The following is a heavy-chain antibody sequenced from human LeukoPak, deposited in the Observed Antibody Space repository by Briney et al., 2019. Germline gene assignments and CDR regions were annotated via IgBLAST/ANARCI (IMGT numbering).Heavy chain of an antibody. CDR3: ARDPGYCSGGSCYSAAFDI. D-gene: IGHD2-15*01. CDR1: GGSISRSGSC. J-gene: IGHJ3*02. CDR2: IYNSGSA. Sequence: SETLSLTCTVSGGSISRSGSCWGWIRQPPGKGLEWIGSIYNSGSADYTPSLKSRVTISVDTSKNQFSLKLSSVTAADTAVYYCARDPGYCSGGSCYSAAFDIWGQGTMVTVSS. V-gene: IGHV4-39*07.